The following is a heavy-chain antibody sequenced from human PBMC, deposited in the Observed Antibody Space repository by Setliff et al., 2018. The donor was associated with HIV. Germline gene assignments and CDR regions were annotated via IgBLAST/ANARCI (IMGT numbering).Heavy chain of an antibody. J-gene: IGHJ4*02. D-gene: IGHD2-8*02. Sequence: PSETLSLTCTVSGGSINSTSYYWGWIRQPPGNGLEWIGNIYHTGSSYYNPSLNDRATISLDTSKNQFSLKLSSVTAADTAVYYCARRGMWSYETGGNPTATFNYWGQGVLVTVSS. CDR1: GGSINSTSYY. CDR3: ARRGMWSYETGGNPTATFNY. CDR2: IYHTGSS. V-gene: IGHV4-39*01.